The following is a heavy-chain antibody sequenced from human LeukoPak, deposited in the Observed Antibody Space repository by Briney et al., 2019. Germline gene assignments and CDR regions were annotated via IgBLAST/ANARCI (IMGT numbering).Heavy chain of an antibody. CDR1: GFSFSDYG. V-gene: IGHV3-33*06. Sequence: GGSLGLSCATSGFSFSDYGVHWVRQAPGKGLEWVAVIWYDGSIKYYADSVKGRFTISRDNSRNTVYLQMNSLRAEDTAVYYCVKGFNWYFDLWGRGTPVTVSS. CDR2: IWYDGSIK. CDR3: VKGFNWYFDL. J-gene: IGHJ2*01.